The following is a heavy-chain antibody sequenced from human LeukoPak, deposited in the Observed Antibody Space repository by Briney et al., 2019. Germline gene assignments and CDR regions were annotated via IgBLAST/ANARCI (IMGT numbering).Heavy chain of an antibody. Sequence: GSLRLSCAASGFAFSSYWMHWVRQVPGKGLMWVSRIKTDGSSTSYADSVKGRFTISRDNAKNTLYLQMNSLRVEDTAVYYCARDFMYSISCAGCWGQGTLVTVSS. V-gene: IGHV3-74*01. CDR2: IKTDGSST. CDR1: GFAFSSYW. J-gene: IGHJ4*02. CDR3: ARDFMYSISCAGC. D-gene: IGHD6-13*01.